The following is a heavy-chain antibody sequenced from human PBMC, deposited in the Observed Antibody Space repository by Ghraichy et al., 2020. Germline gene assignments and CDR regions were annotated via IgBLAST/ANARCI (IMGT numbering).Heavy chain of an antibody. V-gene: IGHV4-61*01. CDR1: GGSVSSGSYY. Sequence: SETLSLTCTVSGGSVSSGSYYWSWIRQPPGKGLEWIGYIYYSGSTNYNPSLKSRVTISVDTSKNQFSLNLSSVTAADTAVYYWARFYGDYAVPDSSDAFDIGGQVKMDTDSA. D-gene: IGHD4-17*01. CDR3: ARFYGDYAVPDSSDAFDI. CDR2: IYYSGST. J-gene: IGHJ3*02.